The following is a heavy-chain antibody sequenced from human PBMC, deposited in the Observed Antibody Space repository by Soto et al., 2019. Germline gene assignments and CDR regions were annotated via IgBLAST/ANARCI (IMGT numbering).Heavy chain of an antibody. V-gene: IGHV1-18*01. J-gene: IGHJ4*02. CDR3: ARDLAVGLVDY. CDR1: GYTFTSYG. Sequence: QVQLVQSGAEVKKPGASVKVSCKASGYTFTSYGISWVRQAPGQGLEWMGWISAYNGNTNYAQKLQGRVTXTXXTSTRTAYMELRGLRSDDTAVYYCARDLAVGLVDYWGQGTLVTVSS. CDR2: ISAYNGNT. D-gene: IGHD6-19*01.